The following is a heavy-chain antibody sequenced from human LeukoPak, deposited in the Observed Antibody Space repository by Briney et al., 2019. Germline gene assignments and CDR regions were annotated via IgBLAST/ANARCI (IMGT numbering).Heavy chain of an antibody. D-gene: IGHD6-19*01. CDR3: ARDWVAVERRWLVSTKPKRSFDY. Sequence: ASVKVSCKASGYTFTSYGISWVRQAPGQGLEWMGWISAYNGNTNYAQKLQGRVTMTTDTSTSTAYMELRSLRSDDTAVYYCARDWVAVERRWLVSTKPKRSFDYWGQGTLVTVSS. CDR2: ISAYNGNT. V-gene: IGHV1-18*01. J-gene: IGHJ4*02. CDR1: GYTFTSYG.